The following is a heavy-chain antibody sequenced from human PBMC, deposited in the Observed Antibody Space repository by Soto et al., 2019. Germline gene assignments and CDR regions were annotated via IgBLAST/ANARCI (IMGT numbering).Heavy chain of an antibody. CDR2: IIPIFRTP. Sequence: QVQLVQSGAEVKKPGSSVKVSCKASGDTFSSFAISWVRQAHGQGLEWMGGIIPIFRTPNYAQKFQGRVTITAHEPTSTAYMELSSLTSEDTAVYYCARDKDREQLCGNYYDALDVWGQGTTVIVSS. D-gene: IGHD5-18*01. V-gene: IGHV1-69*12. CDR3: ARDKDREQLCGNYYDALDV. J-gene: IGHJ6*02. CDR1: GDTFSSFA.